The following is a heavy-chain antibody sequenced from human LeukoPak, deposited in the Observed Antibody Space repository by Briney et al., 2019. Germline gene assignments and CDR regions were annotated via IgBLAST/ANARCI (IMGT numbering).Heavy chain of an antibody. D-gene: IGHD2-15*01. CDR1: GGTSSNTA. Sequence: SLKVSCKASGGTSSNTAFSWVRQAPGQGLEWIGGIIPFFDTRNYAQNFRGRVTITTDKSTSTTYMELRSLRFEDTAVYFCAREEIESTGLKGYYSDSWGQGSLISVSS. CDR3: AREEIESTGLKGYYSDS. CDR2: IIPFFDTR. J-gene: IGHJ4*02. V-gene: IGHV1-69*05.